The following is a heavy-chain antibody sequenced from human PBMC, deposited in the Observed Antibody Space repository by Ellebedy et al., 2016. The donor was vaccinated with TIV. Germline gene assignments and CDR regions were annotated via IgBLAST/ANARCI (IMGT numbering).Heavy chain of an antibody. CDR3: AKDGIASTYDY. CDR1: GFTFSSFG. D-gene: IGHD6-13*01. CDR2: FRYDGSTT. J-gene: IGHJ4*02. Sequence: GESLKISCAASGFTFSSFGMYWVRQDPGKGLEGLAFFRYDGSTTYYADSVKGRFTISRDNSKNKLFLQMNSLRPEDTALYYCAKDGIASTYDYWGQGTLVTVSS. V-gene: IGHV3-30*02.